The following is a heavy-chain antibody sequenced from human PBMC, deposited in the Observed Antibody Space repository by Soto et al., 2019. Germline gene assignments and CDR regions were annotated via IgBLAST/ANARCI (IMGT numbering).Heavy chain of an antibody. CDR1: GFTFSSYA. Sequence: GGSLRLSCAASGFTFSSYAMSWVRQAPGKGLEWVDNIKQDGSEKYYVDSEKGRFTISRDNAKNSLYLQMNSLRAEDTAVYYCARYGDYALDYWGQGTLVTVSS. CDR2: IKQDGSEK. CDR3: ARYGDYALDY. J-gene: IGHJ4*02. D-gene: IGHD4-17*01. V-gene: IGHV3-7*01.